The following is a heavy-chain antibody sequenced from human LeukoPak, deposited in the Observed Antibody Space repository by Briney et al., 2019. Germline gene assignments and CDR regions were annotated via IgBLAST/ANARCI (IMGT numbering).Heavy chain of an antibody. CDR2: ISYDGSKK. J-gene: IGHJ5*02. CDR1: GFTFSSYA. Sequence: GGSLRLSCAASGFTFSSYAMHWVRQAPGKGLQWVAFISYDGSKKHCADSVQGRCTISRDNSKNTLSLQLNSLRADDTAVFYCTKGLLSWGQGTLLTVAA. V-gene: IGHV3-30-3*01. CDR3: TKGLLS.